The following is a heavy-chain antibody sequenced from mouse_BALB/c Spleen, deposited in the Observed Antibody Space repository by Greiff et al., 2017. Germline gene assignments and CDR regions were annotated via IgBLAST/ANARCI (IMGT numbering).Heavy chain of an antibody. CDR2: INPGSGGT. CDR1: GYAFTNYL. V-gene: IGHV1-54*01. Sequence: QVQLQQSGAELVRPGTSVKVSCKASGYAFTNYLIEWVKQRPGQGLEWIGVINPGSGGTNYNEKFKGKATLTADKSSSTAYMQLSSLTSDDSAVYFCARYDWDVFAYWGQGTLVTVSA. J-gene: IGHJ3*01. D-gene: IGHD4-1*01. CDR3: ARYDWDVFAY.